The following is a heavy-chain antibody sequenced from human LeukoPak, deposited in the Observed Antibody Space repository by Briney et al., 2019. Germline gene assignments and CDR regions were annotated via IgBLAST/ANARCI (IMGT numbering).Heavy chain of an antibody. J-gene: IGHJ4*02. CDR3: AKTRPLDSSSWSHGDY. CDR2: VSANGGTT. CDR1: GFTFSCCA. V-gene: IGHV3-23*01. D-gene: IGHD6-13*01. Sequence: PGGSLRLSCAASGFTFSCCAMHWVRQAPGKGLEWVSAVSANGGTTHYADSVKGRFTTSRDNSKNTLSLQMNSLRAEDTAVYYCAKTRPLDSSSWSHGDYWGQGTLVTVSS.